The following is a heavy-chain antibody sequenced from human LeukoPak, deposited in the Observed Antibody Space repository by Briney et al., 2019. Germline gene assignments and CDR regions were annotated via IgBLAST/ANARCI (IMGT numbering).Heavy chain of an antibody. CDR2: IYYSGST. CDR1: GGSISSSSYY. D-gene: IGHD4-17*01. CDR3: ARIVDYGDYDAFDI. V-gene: IGHV4-61*05. J-gene: IGHJ3*02. Sequence: SETLSLTCTVSGGSISSSSYYWGWIRQPPGKGLEWIGYIYYSGSTNYNPSLKSRVTISVDTSKNQFSLKLSSVTAADTAVYYCARIVDYGDYDAFDIWGQGTMVTVSS.